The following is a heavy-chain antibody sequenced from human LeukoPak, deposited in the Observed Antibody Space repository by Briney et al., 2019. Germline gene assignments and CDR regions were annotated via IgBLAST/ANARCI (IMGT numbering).Heavy chain of an antibody. J-gene: IGHJ6*04. D-gene: IGHD2-15*01. CDR2: IIPIFGTA. CDR3: DRGVVAAKSIYYYYGMDV. CDR1: GGTFSSYA. Sequence: SVKVSCKASGGTFSSYAISWVRQAPGQGLEWMGGIIPIFGTANYAQKFQGRVTITADKSTSTAYMELSSLRSEDTAVYYCDRGVVAAKSIYYYYGMDVWGKGTTVTVSS. V-gene: IGHV1-69*06.